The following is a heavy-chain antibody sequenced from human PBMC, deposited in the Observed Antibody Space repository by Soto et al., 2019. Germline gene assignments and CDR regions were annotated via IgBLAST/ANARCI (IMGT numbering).Heavy chain of an antibody. CDR1: GGTFSSYA. V-gene: IGHV1-69*12. CDR3: ARVPRYCISTSCYYYYGMDV. J-gene: IGHJ6*02. Sequence: QVQLVQSGAEVKKSGSSVKVSCKASGGTFSSYAISWVRQAPGQGLEWMGGIIPIFGTANYAQKFQGRVTITAGESTSTAYMELSSLRSEDTAVYYCARVPRYCISTSCYYYYGMDVWGQGTTVTVSS. D-gene: IGHD2-2*01. CDR2: IIPIFGTA.